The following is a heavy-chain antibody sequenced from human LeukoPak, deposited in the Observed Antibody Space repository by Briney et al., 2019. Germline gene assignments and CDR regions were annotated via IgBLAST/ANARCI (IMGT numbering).Heavy chain of an antibody. Sequence: GSLRLSCAASGFTFSTYAMSWIRQPPGKGLEWIGEIDHSGSTSYNPSLKSRVTISVDTSKNQFSLKLSSVTAADTAVYYCARLIVGATDFDYWGQGTLVTVSS. J-gene: IGHJ4*02. V-gene: IGHV4-34*01. CDR2: IDHSGST. CDR3: ARLIVGATDFDY. CDR1: GFTFSTYA. D-gene: IGHD1-26*01.